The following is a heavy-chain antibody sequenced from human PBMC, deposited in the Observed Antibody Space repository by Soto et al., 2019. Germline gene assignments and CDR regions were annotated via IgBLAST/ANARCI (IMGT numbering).Heavy chain of an antibody. V-gene: IGHV1-69*02. CDR2: IIPLLDIT. D-gene: IGHD3-16*01. CDR1: GGTFNRFT. Sequence: QVQLVQSGAEVKKPGSSVKVSCKASGGTFNRFTFNWVRQAPGQGLEWMGRIIPLLDITIYAQNFEGIVTITADKPTSTAYMELTSLRSEDTAMFYCAGSTYAEYPIDYWGQGTLVTVSS. CDR3: AGSTYAEYPIDY. J-gene: IGHJ4*02.